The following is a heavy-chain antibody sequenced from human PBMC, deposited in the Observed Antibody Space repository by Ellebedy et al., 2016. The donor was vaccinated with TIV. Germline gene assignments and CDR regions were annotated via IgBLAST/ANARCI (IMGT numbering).Heavy chain of an antibody. V-gene: IGHV3-23*01. D-gene: IGHD3-10*01. J-gene: IGHJ1*01. CDR2: LSGAGDSP. CDR3: TKFRGVLWFGDFTEY. Sequence: GESLKISCTASGFTFRNYAMGWVRRAPGKGLEWVSALSGAGDSPFYSESVEGRFTISRDNFKNTLYLQLNSLRVEDTAIYYCTKFRGVLWFGDFTEYWGQGTRVTVSS. CDR1: GFTFRNYA.